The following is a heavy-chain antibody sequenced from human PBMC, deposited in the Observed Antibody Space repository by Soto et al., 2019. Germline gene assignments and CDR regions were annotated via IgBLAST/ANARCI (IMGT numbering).Heavy chain of an antibody. J-gene: IGHJ6*02. CDR1: GYSFTSYW. CDR2: IYPGDSGT. D-gene: IGHD6-13*01. CDR3: ARLPYSSSWLGYYGMDV. Sequence: GESLKISCKGSGYSFTSYWIDWVRQMPGKGLEWMGIIYPGDSGTRYSPSFQGQVTISADKSISTAYLQWSSLKASDTAMYYCARLPYSSSWLGYYGMDVWGQGTTVTV. V-gene: IGHV5-51*01.